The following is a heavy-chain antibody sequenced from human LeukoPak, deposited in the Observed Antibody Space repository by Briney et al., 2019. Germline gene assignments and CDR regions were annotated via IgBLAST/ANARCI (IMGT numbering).Heavy chain of an antibody. CDR1: GGSISGDY. V-gene: IGHV4-59*01. CDR3: ARARKYNYYYMDV. CDR2: IFTSGST. Sequence: PSETLSLTCIVSGGSISGDYWTWIRQPPGKGLEWIGYIFTSGSTNYNPSFRSRVTMSVDTSKNQFSLKLSSVIAADTAIYYCARARKYNYYYMDVWGKGTTVTVSS. J-gene: IGHJ6*03.